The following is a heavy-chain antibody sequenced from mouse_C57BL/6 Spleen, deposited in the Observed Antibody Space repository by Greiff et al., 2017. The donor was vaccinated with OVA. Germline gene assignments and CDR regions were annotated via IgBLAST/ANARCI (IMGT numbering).Heavy chain of an antibody. V-gene: IGHV3-6*01. CDR1: GYSITSGYY. CDR2: ISYDGSN. Sequence: ESGPGLVKPSQSLSLTCSVTGYSITSGYYWNWIRQFPGNKLEWMGYISYDGSNNYNPSLKNRISITRDTSKNQFFLKLNSVTTEDTATYYCANYYGNYEGYFDVWGTGTTVTVSS. CDR3: ANYYGNYEGYFDV. J-gene: IGHJ1*03. D-gene: IGHD2-1*01.